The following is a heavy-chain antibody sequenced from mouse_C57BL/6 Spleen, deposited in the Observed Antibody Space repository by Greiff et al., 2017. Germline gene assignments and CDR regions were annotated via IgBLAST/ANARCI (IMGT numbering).Heavy chain of an antibody. CDR1: GYTFTSYW. V-gene: IGHV1-72*01. D-gene: IGHD1-1*01. CDR2: IDPNRGGT. CDR3: ARAELRWAAY. Sequence: VQLQQPGAELVKPGASVKLSCKASGYTFTSYWMHWVKQRPGRGLEWIGRIDPNRGGTKYNEKFKSKATLTVDKPSSTAYMQLSSLTSEDSAVYYCARAELRWAAYWGQGTLVTVSA. J-gene: IGHJ3*01.